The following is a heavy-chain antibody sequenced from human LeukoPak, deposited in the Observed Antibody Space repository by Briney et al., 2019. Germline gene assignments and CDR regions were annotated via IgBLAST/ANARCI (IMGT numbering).Heavy chain of an antibody. V-gene: IGHV4-39*07. D-gene: IGHD1-14*01. Sequence: SETLSLTCTVSGGSISSSSYYWGWIRQPPGKGLEWIGEIHPSGSTTYNPSLQSRVAISVDTSKSQFSLKLTSVTAADTAVYFCARGDDNHKGGNYWGQGTLVTVSS. CDR1: GGSISSSSYY. CDR3: ARGDDNHKGGNY. J-gene: IGHJ4*02. CDR2: IHPSGST.